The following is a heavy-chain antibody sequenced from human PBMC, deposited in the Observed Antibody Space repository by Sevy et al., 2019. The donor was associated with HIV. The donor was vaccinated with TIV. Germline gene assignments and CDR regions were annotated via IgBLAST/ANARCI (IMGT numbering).Heavy chain of an antibody. CDR1: EFTFSSSA. V-gene: IGHV3-30-3*01. CDR2: ISYDGSNK. J-gene: IGHJ5*02. CDR3: ARGFTPYSSGWYDFDD. Sequence: GGSLRLSCAASEFTFSSSAMHWVRQAPGKGLEWVAVISYDGSNKYYADSVKGRFTISRDNSKNTLYLQMNSLRAEDTAVFYCARGFTPYSSGWYDFDDWGQGTLVTVSS. D-gene: IGHD6-19*01.